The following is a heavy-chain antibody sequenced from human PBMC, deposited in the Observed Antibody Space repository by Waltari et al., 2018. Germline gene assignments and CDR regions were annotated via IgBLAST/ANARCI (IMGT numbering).Heavy chain of an antibody. D-gene: IGHD1-26*01. CDR3: ARGGLSGPDALDI. V-gene: IGHV1-18*01. CDR1: GYTLTGCV. J-gene: IGHJ3*02. CDR2: ISPHDGNT. Sequence: QVQLVPSGAEVNNPGASVKVSCKASGYTLTGCVMTWLRQAPGQVLEWMGWISPHDGNTNYAQKIRGRVTMTTDTSTTTAYMELRVLTSDDTAVYHCARGGLSGPDALDIWGQGTMVTVSS.